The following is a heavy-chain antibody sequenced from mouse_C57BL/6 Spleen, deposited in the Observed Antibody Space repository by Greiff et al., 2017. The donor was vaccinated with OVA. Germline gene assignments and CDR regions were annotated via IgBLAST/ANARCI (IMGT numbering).Heavy chain of an antibody. CDR1: GYTFTSYW. V-gene: IGHV1-50*01. J-gene: IGHJ3*01. Sequence: QVQLQQPGAELVKPGASVKLSCKASGYTFTSYWMQWVKQRPGQGLEWIGEIDPSDSYTNYNQKFKGKATLTVDTSSSTAYMQLSSLTSEDSAVYYCARSPSPYGSSYGFAYWGQGTLVTVSA. CDR2: IDPSDSYT. D-gene: IGHD1-1*01. CDR3: ARSPSPYGSSYGFAY.